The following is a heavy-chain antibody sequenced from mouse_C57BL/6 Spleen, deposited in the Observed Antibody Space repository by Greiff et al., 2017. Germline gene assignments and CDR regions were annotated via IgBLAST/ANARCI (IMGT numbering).Heavy chain of an antibody. J-gene: IGHJ2*01. V-gene: IGHV1-52*01. Sequence: VQLQQPGAELVRPGSSVKLSCKASGYTFTSYWMHWVKQRPIQGLEWIGNIDPSDSETHYNQKFKDKATLTVDKSSSTAYMQLSSLTSEDSAVYYCARNGNWDVFDYWGQGTTLTVSS. CDR2: IDPSDSET. CDR3: ARNGNWDVFDY. CDR1: GYTFTSYW. D-gene: IGHD4-1*01.